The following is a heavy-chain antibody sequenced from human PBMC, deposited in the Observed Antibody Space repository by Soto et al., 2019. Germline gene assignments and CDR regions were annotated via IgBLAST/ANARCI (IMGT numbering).Heavy chain of an antibody. CDR3: ARHTPAISISDH. D-gene: IGHD2-15*01. V-gene: IGHV4-39*01. Sequence: QLQLQESGPGLVKPSETLSLTCTVSGGSISSSSYYWGWIRQPPGKGLEWIGSIYYSGSTYYNTSLKSRVTISVDTSKNQFSLKLISVTAADTAVYYCARHTPAISISDHWGQGTLVTVSS. CDR1: GGSISSSSYY. CDR2: IYYSGST. J-gene: IGHJ4*02.